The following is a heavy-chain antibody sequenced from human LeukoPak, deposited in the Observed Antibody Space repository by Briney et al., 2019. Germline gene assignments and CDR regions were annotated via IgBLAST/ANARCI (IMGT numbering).Heavy chain of an antibody. CDR3: ARSYYDSSGYQY. J-gene: IGHJ4*02. D-gene: IGHD3-22*01. CDR2: INPNSGGT. Sequence: GASAKVSCKASGYTFTGYYMHWVRQAPGQGLEWMGWINPNSGGTNYAQKFQGRVTMTRDTSISTAYMELSRLRSDDTAVYYCARSYYDSSGYQYWGQGTLVTVSS. V-gene: IGHV1-2*02. CDR1: GYTFTGYY.